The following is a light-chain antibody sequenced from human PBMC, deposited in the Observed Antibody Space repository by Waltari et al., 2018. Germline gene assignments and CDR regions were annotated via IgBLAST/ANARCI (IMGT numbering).Light chain of an antibody. CDR3: CSYAGSDVV. CDR2: DVS. V-gene: IGLV2-11*01. Sequence: QSALTQPRSVSGSPGQSVTISCNGTRSDVGGYNYVSWYQQHPGKAPKLMIYDVSKRPSGVPDRFSGSKSGNTASLTISGLQAEDEADYYCCSYAGSDVVFGGGTKLTVL. J-gene: IGLJ2*01. CDR1: RSDVGGYNY.